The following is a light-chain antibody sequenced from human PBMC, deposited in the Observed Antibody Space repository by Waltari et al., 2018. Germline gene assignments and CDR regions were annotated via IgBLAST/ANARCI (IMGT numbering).Light chain of an antibody. CDR1: QRISSY. Sequence: DIPMTQSTSSLSASVGDRVTITCRASQRISSYLNWYQQKPGTAPKLLIYAASSLQSGVPSRFSCSGSGTDFTLTISSLQPEEFATYYCQQSYSTPPIFGQGTRLEIK. V-gene: IGKV1-39*01. CDR2: AAS. J-gene: IGKJ5*01. CDR3: QQSYSTPPI.